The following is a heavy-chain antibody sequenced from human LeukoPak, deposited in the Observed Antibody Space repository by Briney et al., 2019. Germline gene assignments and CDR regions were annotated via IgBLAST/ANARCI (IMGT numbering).Heavy chain of an antibody. J-gene: IGHJ4*02. D-gene: IGHD2-2*01. CDR3: ARDREDIVVVPAAMHY. CDR2: INPNSGGT. V-gene: IGHV1-2*02. Sequence: ASVKVSCKASGYTFTGYYMHLVRQAPGQGLEWMGWINPNSGGTNYAQKFQGRVTMTRDTSISTAYMELSRLRSDDTAVYYCARDREDIVVVPAAMHYWGQGTLVTVSS. CDR1: GYTFTGYY.